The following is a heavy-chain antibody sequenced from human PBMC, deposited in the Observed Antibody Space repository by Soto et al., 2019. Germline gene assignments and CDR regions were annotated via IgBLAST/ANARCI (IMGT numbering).Heavy chain of an antibody. Sequence: EVRLVETGGGLIQPGGSLRLSCVVSGFALSNNRMTWVRQVPGQGLEWVSDLYFYGSANYADSVRGRFTISKDDSKNTLYLQMNNVRADDTAVYYCARVGTSESFFDYWGQGTLGTVSP. CDR1: GFALSNNR. J-gene: IGHJ4*02. V-gene: IGHV3-53*02. D-gene: IGHD7-27*01. CDR2: LYFYGSA. CDR3: ARVGTSESFFDY.